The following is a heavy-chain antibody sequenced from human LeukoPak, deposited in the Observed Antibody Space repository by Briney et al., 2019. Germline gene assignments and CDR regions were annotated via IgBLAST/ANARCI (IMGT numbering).Heavy chain of an antibody. CDR3: AKGFYYDSSGYYEVEYYFDY. Sequence: GRSLRLSCAASGFTFSSYGMHWVRQAPGKGLEWAAVMSYDGSNKYYADSVKGRFTISRDNSKNTLYLQMHSLRAEDTAVYYCAKGFYYDSSGYYEVEYYFDYWGQGTLVTVSS. CDR1: GFTFSSYG. CDR2: MSYDGSNK. J-gene: IGHJ4*02. D-gene: IGHD3-22*01. V-gene: IGHV3-30*18.